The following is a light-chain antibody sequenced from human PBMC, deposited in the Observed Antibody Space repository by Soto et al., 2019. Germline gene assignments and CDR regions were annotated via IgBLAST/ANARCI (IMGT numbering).Light chain of an antibody. J-gene: IGKJ1*01. CDR3: QQYNNWPQT. CDR2: KAS. V-gene: IGKV1-5*03. Sequence: DIQMTQSPSTLSASVGDRFTITCRASQSISSWLAWYQQKPGKXPKXXIYKASSLESGVPSRFSGSGSGTELTITISSLQSEDGEVYYGQQYNNWPQTFGQGTKVDIK. CDR1: QSISSW.